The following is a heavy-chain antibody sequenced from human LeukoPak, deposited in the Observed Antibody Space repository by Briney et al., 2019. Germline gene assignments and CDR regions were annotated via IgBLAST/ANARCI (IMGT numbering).Heavy chain of an antibody. Sequence: SETLSLTCTVSGGSISSYYWSWIRQPPGKGLEWIGYIYYSGSTNYNPSLKSRVTISVDTSKNQFSLKPSSVTAADTAVYYCARSPPYYDFWSGPVPYYGMDVWGQGTTVTVSS. CDR3: ARSPPYYDFWSGPVPYYGMDV. D-gene: IGHD3-3*01. J-gene: IGHJ6*02. CDR1: GGSISSYY. V-gene: IGHV4-59*01. CDR2: IYYSGST.